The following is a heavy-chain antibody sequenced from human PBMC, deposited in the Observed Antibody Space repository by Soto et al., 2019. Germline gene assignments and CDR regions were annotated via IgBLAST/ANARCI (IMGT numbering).Heavy chain of an antibody. J-gene: IGHJ6*02. CDR1: GFTFSSYG. D-gene: IGHD3-10*01. Sequence: GSLRLSCAASGFTFSSYGMHWVRQAPGKGLEWVAFLSFVGIIKYFVVSVKGRFTISRDNSKNMLFLQMNSLRAEDTVFFYFAKDRRMMVRGVYYYGMDVWGQGTTVTVSS. CDR2: LSFVGIIK. V-gene: IGHV3-30*18. CDR3: AKDRRMMVRGVYYYGMDV.